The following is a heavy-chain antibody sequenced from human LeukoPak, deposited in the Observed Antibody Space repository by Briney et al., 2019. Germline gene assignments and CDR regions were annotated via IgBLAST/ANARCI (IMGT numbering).Heavy chain of an antibody. V-gene: IGHV4-30-2*01. D-gene: IGHD3-9*01. CDR3: ARKRGDFDWFTWYFDY. CDR1: GGSISSGGYS. CDR2: INHSGST. Sequence: PSETLSLTCTVSGGSISSGGYSWSWIRQHPGKGLEWIGEINHSGSTNYNPSLKSRVTISADTSKNQFSLKLSSVTAADTAVYYCARKRGDFDWFTWYFDYWGQGTLVTVSS. J-gene: IGHJ4*02.